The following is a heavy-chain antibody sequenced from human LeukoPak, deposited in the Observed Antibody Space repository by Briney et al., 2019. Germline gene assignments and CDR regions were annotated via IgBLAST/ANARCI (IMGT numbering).Heavy chain of an antibody. CDR2: IYYSGST. CDR3: ARDLTGYCSSTSCYHAGDAFDI. CDR1: GGSISSYY. D-gene: IGHD2-2*01. Sequence: SETLSLTCTVSGGSISSYYWSWIRQPPGKGLEWIGYIYYSGSTNYNPSLKSRVTISVDTSKNQFSLKLSSVTAADTAVYYCARDLTGYCSSTSCYHAGDAFDIWGQGTTVTVSS. V-gene: IGHV4-59*01. J-gene: IGHJ3*02.